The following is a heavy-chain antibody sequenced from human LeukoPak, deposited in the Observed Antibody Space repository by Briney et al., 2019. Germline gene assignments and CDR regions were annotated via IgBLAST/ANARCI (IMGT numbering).Heavy chain of an antibody. D-gene: IGHD3-22*01. CDR2: IKSDGST. CDR3: ARAPSETGGYYPEFFRH. CDR1: GFTFSSYW. V-gene: IGHV3-74*01. J-gene: IGHJ1*01. Sequence: PGGSLRLSCAASGFTFSSYWMHWVRQAPGKGLVWVSRIKSDGSTNYTDSVKGRFTISSDNAKNTASLQMNSLRAEDTAVYYCARAPSETGGYYPEFFRHGGQGTLVTVSA.